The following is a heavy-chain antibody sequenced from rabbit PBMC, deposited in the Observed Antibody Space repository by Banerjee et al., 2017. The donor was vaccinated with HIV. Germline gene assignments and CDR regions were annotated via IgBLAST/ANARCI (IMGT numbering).Heavy chain of an antibody. CDR3: ARGGSHDYGNFKF. CDR1: GFSFSSSYW. Sequence: QSLEESGGDLVKPGASLTLTCTASGFSFSSSYWICWVRQAPGKGLELIACIYSTGGGAAYADWAKGRFTISKTSSTTVTLQMTSLTAADTATYFCARGGSHDYGNFKFWGPGTLVTVS. J-gene: IGHJ6*01. D-gene: IGHD2-1*01. V-gene: IGHV1S40*01. CDR2: IYSTGGGA.